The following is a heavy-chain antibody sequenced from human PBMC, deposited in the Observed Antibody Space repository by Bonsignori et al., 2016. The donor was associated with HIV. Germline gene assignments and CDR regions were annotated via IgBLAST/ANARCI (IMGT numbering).Heavy chain of an antibody. J-gene: IGHJ4*02. D-gene: IGHD3-22*01. CDR2: INPNSGSS. Sequence: WVRQAPGQGLEWMGWINPNSGSSNYARKFQGRVTMTRDTSISTAYMEVGSLKSDDTAVYYCARGGLSNHYESSGYSDYWGQGTLVTVSS. CDR3: ARGGLSNHYESSGYSDY. V-gene: IGHV1-2*02.